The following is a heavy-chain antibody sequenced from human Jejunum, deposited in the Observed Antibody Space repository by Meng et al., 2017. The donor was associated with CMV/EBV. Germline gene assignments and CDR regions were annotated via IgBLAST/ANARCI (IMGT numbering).Heavy chain of an antibody. D-gene: IGHD5-12*01. CDR2: SHYDENP. J-gene: IGHJ4*02. Sequence: QAQLKGWGPGRVKTSDTLSLTCSVSGGYISSYYWTWVRQPPGKRLEWIGHSHYDENPDYHPSLNSRATISIDMSKNQFSLILRSVNAADTAVYYCARGASGGFRFDYWGQGTLVTVSS. CDR3: ARGASGGFRFDY. V-gene: IGHV4-59*07. CDR1: GGYISSYY.